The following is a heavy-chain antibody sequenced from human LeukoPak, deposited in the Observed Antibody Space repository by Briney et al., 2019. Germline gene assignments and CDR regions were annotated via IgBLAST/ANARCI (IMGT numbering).Heavy chain of an antibody. J-gene: IGHJ3*02. CDR3: ARGRGYCGSTSCSGIAFDI. CDR2: MNPNSGNT. D-gene: IGHD2-2*01. CDR1: GYIFTSYD. V-gene: IGHV1-8*01. Sequence: ASVKVSCKASGYIFTSYDINWVRQATGQGLEWMGWMNPNSGNTGYAQKFQGRVTMTRNTSISTAYMELSSLRSEDTAVYYCARGRGYCGSTSCSGIAFDIWGQGTMVTVSS.